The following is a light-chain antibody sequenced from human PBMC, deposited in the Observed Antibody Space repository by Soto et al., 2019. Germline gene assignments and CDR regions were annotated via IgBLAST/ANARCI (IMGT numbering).Light chain of an antibody. CDR3: QQYGRSPPRVT. CDR2: GAS. CDR1: QSVSSSY. Sequence: EIVLTQSPGTLSLSPGERATLSCRASQSVSSSYLAWYQQKPGQAPRLLIYGASSRATGIPDRFSGSGSGTDFTLTISRLEPEDFAVYYCQQYGRSPPRVTFGGGTKVEIK. J-gene: IGKJ4*01. V-gene: IGKV3-20*01.